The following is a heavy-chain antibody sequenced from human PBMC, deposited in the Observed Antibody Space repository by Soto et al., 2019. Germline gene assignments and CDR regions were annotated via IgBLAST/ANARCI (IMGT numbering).Heavy chain of an antibody. D-gene: IGHD3-22*01. V-gene: IGHV3-21*06. Sequence: EVPLVESGGGLVKPGGSLRLSCAASGFTFSKYRMIWVRQAPGKGLEWVSYISSSSSSKFYADSVKDRFTISRDNAKSSLYPQMKSLRAEDTAVYFCARDPCVCGHYGSSNTWAQGTRLTVSS. CDR3: ARDPCVCGHYGSSNT. CDR1: GFTFSKYR. J-gene: IGHJ5*02. CDR2: ISSSSSSK.